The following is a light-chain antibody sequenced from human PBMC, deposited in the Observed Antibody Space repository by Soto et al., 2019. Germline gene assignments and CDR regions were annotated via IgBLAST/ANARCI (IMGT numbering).Light chain of an antibody. CDR1: QSIGDS. CDR3: QQYNGYSRT. Sequence: ASVGDRVTITFRASQSIGDSLAWYQQKPGKAPYLLISDVSSLERGVPSRFSGSGSGTEFTLTISSMQPDDFATFYCQQYNGYSRTFGQGTKV. V-gene: IGKV1-5*01. CDR2: DVS. J-gene: IGKJ1*01.